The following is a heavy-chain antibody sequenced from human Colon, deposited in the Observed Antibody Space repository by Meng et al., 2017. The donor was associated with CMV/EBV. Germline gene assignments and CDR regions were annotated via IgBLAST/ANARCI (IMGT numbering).Heavy chain of an antibody. CDR2: FSAYSGET. Sequence: SLKYSFQAYCSTLTTPCIRLLLPAPGHSLLCVGSFSAYSGETDDAQKFQGRVTMTTDTSTSTAYMELRSLRSDDTAVYYCVRESQSGSYIYLQHWGQGTLVTVSS. D-gene: IGHD1-26*01. CDR3: VRESQSGSYIYLQH. V-gene: IGHV1-18*01. J-gene: IGHJ1*01. CDR1: CSTLTTPC.